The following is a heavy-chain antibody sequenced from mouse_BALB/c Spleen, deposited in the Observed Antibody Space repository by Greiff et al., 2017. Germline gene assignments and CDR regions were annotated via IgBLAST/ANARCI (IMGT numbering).Heavy chain of an antibody. CDR3: ARIRPITTVVSEGFAY. V-gene: IGHV5-6-3*01. CDR2: INSNGGST. D-gene: IGHD1-1*01. CDR1: GFTFSSYG. Sequence: EVKLMESGGGLVQPGGSLKLSCAVSGFTFSSYGMSWVRQTPDKRLELFATINSNGGSTYYPDSVKGPFTISRDNAKNTLYLQMSSLKSEDTAMYYCARIRPITTVVSEGFAYWGQGTLVTVSA. J-gene: IGHJ3*01.